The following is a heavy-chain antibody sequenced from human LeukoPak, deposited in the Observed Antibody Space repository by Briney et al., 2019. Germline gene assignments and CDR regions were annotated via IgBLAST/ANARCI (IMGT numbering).Heavy chain of an antibody. Sequence: SETLSLTCTVSGYSISSGNWWSWVRQPPGKGLQWIGEIFHSGSTNYNPSLKSRATISVDNSENQLSLTLTSVTAADTAVYYCAREVGGDFDALDYWGQGTLVTVSS. J-gene: IGHJ4*02. CDR1: GYSISSGNW. D-gene: IGHD4-17*01. V-gene: IGHV4-4*02. CDR3: AREVGGDFDALDY. CDR2: IFHSGST.